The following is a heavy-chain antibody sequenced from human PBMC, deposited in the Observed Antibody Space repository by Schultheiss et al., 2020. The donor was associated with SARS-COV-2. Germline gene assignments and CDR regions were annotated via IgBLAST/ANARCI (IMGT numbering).Heavy chain of an antibody. V-gene: IGHV3-53*01. J-gene: IGHJ4*02. CDR2: INSGGST. Sequence: GGSLRLSCAASGFTVSSNYMSWVRQAPGKGLEWVSVINSGGSTYYADSVEGRFTISRDNSKNTLYLQMNRLRVEDTAVYYCARDRLYYYDTSGYPSRYFDYWGQGTLVTVSS. CDR1: GFTVSSNY. CDR3: ARDRLYYYDTSGYPSRYFDY. D-gene: IGHD3-22*01.